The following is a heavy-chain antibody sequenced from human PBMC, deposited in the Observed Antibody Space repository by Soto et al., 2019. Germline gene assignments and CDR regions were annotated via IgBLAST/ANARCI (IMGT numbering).Heavy chain of an antibody. CDR1: GFTFSNYD. V-gene: IGHV3-23*01. J-gene: IGHJ6*02. D-gene: IGHD7-27*01. Sequence: EVQMLESGGGLVQPGRSLRLSCAASGFTFSNYDMSWVRQAPGKGLEWVSTISGVGGRTHYSESVEGRFTISRDNSKSTLYLQMDSLRAEEPAVYHCAVLTGYFYDLDVWAQGTTVTVSS. CDR3: AVLTGYFYDLDV. CDR2: ISGVGGRT.